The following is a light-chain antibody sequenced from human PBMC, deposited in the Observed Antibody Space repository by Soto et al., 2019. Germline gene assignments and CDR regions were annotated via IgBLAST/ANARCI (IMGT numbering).Light chain of an antibody. CDR3: QQYSGPGMYT. Sequence: EIVLTQSPGTLSLSPGEGATLSCRASQSVSSTYLAWYQQKPGQAPRLLIYSASSRASGIPDRFSGSGSGTDFTLTINRLEPEDFAEHYCQQYSGPGMYTFGQGTKLEIK. CDR1: QSVSSTY. CDR2: SAS. J-gene: IGKJ2*01. V-gene: IGKV3-20*01.